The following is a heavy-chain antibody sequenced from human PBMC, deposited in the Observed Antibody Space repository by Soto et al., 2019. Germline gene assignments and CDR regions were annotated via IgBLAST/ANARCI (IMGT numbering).Heavy chain of an antibody. CDR2: IIPIFGTA. J-gene: IGHJ4*02. V-gene: IGHV1-69*01. Sequence: QVQLVQSGAEVKKPGSSVKVSCKASGGTFSSYAISWVRQAPGQGLEWMGGIIPIFGTANYAQKFQGRVTITAGESTGTAYMEVSSLRAEDTAVYYCALVVGLYCGGDCSMNYFDYWGQGTLVTVSS. CDR1: GGTFSSYA. CDR3: ALVVGLYCGGDCSMNYFDY. D-gene: IGHD2-21*02.